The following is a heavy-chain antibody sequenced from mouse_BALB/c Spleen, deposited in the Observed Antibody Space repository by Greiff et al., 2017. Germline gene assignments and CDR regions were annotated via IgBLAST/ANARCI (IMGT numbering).Heavy chain of an antibody. CDR3: ARRDGPLFDD. Sequence: EVQLVESGPGLVKPSQSLSLTCTVTGYSITSDYAWNWIRQFPGNKLEWMGYISYSGSTSYNPSLKSRISNTRDTSKNQFFLQLNSVTTEDTATYYCARRDGPLFDDWGQGTTLTVSS. CDR2: ISYSGST. J-gene: IGHJ2*01. CDR1: GYSITSDYA. D-gene: IGHD6-1*01. V-gene: IGHV3-2*02.